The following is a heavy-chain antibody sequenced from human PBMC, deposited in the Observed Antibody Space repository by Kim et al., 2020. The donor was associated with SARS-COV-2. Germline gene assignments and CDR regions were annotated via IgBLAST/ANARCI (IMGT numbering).Heavy chain of an antibody. Sequence: GGSLRLSCAASGFSFSRYAMSWVRQAPGKGLEWVATTSGSGDDTYYAASVKGRFTISRDNSRDTLFLEMNSLRAEDTALYYCAKGDLVVTAVNLLSEYWGQGALVSVSS. V-gene: IGHV3-23*01. CDR2: TSGSGDDT. J-gene: IGHJ4*02. D-gene: IGHD2-21*02. CDR1: GFSFSRYA. CDR3: AKGDLVVTAVNLLSEY.